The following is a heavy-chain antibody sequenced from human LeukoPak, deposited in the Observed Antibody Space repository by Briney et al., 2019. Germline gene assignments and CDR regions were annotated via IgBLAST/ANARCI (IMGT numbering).Heavy chain of an antibody. Sequence: HTGGSLRLSCAASGFTFSSYGMHWVRQAPGKGLEWVAVISYDGSNKYYADSVKGRFTISRDNSKNTLYLQMNSLRAEDTAVYYCAREAYGGYNLFDYWGQGTLVTVSS. J-gene: IGHJ4*02. D-gene: IGHD5-12*01. CDR3: AREAYGGYNLFDY. CDR2: ISYDGSNK. CDR1: GFTFSSYG. V-gene: IGHV3-30*03.